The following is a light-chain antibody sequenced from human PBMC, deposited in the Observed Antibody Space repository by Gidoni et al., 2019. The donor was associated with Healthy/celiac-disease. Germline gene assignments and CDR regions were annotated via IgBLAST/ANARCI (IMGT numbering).Light chain of an antibody. V-gene: IGKV3-20*01. CDR1: QSVSSSY. J-gene: IGKJ3*01. Sequence: EIVLTQSPGTLSLSPGERANLSCRASQSVSSSYLAWYQQKPVQAPRLLIYGASSRATGIPDRFSGSGSGTDFTLTISRLEPEDFAVYYCQQYGSSRITFGPGTKVDIK. CDR3: QQYGSSRIT. CDR2: GAS.